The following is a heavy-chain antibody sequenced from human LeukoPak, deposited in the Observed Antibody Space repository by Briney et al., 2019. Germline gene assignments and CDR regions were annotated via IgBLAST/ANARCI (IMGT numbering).Heavy chain of an antibody. Sequence: ETLSLTCTVSGGPISSYYWSWIRQPPGKGLEWIGYIYYSGSTNYNPSLKSRVTISVDTSKNQFSLKLSSVTAADTAVYYCARAAYSSGWFGYWGQGTLVTVSS. D-gene: IGHD6-19*01. CDR1: GGPISSYY. CDR3: ARAAYSSGWFGY. CDR2: IYYSGST. V-gene: IGHV4-59*01. J-gene: IGHJ5*01.